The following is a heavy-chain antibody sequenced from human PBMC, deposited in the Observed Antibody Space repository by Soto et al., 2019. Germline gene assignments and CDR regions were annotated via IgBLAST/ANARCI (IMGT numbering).Heavy chain of an antibody. CDR2: IYHSGST. Sequence: SETLSLTCAVSGYSISSGYYWGWIRQPPGKGLEWIGSIYHSGSTYYNPSLKSRVTISVDTSKNQFSLKLSSVTAADTAVYYCASGDSSGYFAHFDYWGQGNLVTVSS. D-gene: IGHD3-22*01. J-gene: IGHJ4*02. CDR1: GYSISSGYY. CDR3: ASGDSSGYFAHFDY. V-gene: IGHV4-38-2*01.